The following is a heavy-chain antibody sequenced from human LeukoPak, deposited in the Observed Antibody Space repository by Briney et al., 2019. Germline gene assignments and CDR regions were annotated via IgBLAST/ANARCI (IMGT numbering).Heavy chain of an antibody. Sequence: ASVKVSCKASGYAFINYGISWVRQAPGQGLEWMGWRSIYNGNTDYKLQGRVTMTRDTATSTVYMELSSLRPEDTAVYYCARPKDRGSYYDAFDIWGQGTMVTVSS. D-gene: IGHD1-26*01. J-gene: IGHJ3*02. CDR2: RSIYNGNT. CDR1: GYAFINYG. V-gene: IGHV1-18*01. CDR3: ARPKDRGSYYDAFDI.